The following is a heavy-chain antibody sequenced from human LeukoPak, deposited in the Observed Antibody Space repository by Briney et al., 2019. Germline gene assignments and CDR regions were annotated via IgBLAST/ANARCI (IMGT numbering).Heavy chain of an antibody. CDR1: GFTVSVNY. CDR2: SSGSSSTI. Sequence: PGGSLRLSCAASGFTVSVNYMNWVRQAPGKGLEWVSYSSGSSSTIYYADSVRGRFTISRDNAKNSLYLQMNTLRVEDTAVYYCAGYGDYPYWGQGTLVTVSS. J-gene: IGHJ4*02. CDR3: AGYGDYPY. V-gene: IGHV3-48*01. D-gene: IGHD4-17*01.